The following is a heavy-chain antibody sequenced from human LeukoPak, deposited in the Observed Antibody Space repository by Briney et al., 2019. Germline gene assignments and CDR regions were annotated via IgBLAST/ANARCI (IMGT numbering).Heavy chain of an antibody. CDR2: ITASGTAM. V-gene: IGHV3-48*02. J-gene: IGHJ4*02. D-gene: IGHD1-26*01. Sequence: GGSLRLSCAASGFTFSSYSMNWVRQAPGKGLEWVSHITASGTAMFYADSVKGRFTISRDNAKNSLYLQMNSLRDEDTAVYYCASSGSYRFDHWGQGTLVTVSS. CDR3: ASSGSYRFDH. CDR1: GFTFSSYS.